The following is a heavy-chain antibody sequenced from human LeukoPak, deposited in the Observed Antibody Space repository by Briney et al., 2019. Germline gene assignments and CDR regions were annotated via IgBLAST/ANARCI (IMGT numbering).Heavy chain of an antibody. CDR3: ASLVVGATPPDYYYMDV. J-gene: IGHJ6*03. Sequence: ASVKVSCKASGYTFTGYYMHWVRQAPGQGLEWMGWINPNSGGTNYAQKFQGRVTMTRDRSISTAYMELSRLRSDDTAVYYCASLVVGATPPDYYYMDVWGKGTTVTVSS. CDR2: INPNSGGT. V-gene: IGHV1-2*02. D-gene: IGHD1-26*01. CDR1: GYTFTGYY.